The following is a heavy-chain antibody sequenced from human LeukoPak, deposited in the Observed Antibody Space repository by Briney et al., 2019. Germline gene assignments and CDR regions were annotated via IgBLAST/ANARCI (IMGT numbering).Heavy chain of an antibody. CDR1: GFTFSSYW. Sequence: QTGGSLRLSCAASGFTFSSYWMHWVRQVPGKGLVWVARINPGGSSITYADSVKGRFTISRDNAKNTLYLQMDSLRAEDTGVYYCARSNQAGDYWGQGTLVTVSS. V-gene: IGHV3-74*01. D-gene: IGHD1-14*01. CDR3: ARSNQAGDY. CDR2: INPGGSSI. J-gene: IGHJ4*02.